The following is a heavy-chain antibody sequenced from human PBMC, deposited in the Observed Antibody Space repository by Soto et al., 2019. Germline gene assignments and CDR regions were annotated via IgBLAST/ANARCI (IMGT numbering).Heavy chain of an antibody. J-gene: IGHJ5*02. Sequence: GESLKISCKSSGYSFTNYWIGWVRQMPGKGLEWMGIIYPGDSDIRYSPSFQGQVTISADKSIGTAYLQWSSLKASDTAIYYCARLTVDSHKYLGYCSGGSCYHFDPWGQGTLVTVS. V-gene: IGHV5-51*01. CDR2: IYPGDSDI. CDR1: GYSFTNYW. CDR3: ARLTVDSHKYLGYCSGGSCYHFDP. D-gene: IGHD2-15*01.